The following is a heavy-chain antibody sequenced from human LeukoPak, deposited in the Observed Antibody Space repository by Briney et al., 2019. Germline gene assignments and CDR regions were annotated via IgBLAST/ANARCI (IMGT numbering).Heavy chain of an antibody. CDR3: ARGPPNSSGWYVITY. CDR2: INSDGSST. Sequence: GGSLRLSCAASGFTFSSYWMHWVRQAPGKGRVWVSRINSDGSSTSYADSVKGRFTISRDNAKNTLYLQMNSLRAEDTAVYYCARGPPNSSGWYVITYWGQGTLVTVSS. CDR1: GFTFSSYW. V-gene: IGHV3-74*01. J-gene: IGHJ4*02. D-gene: IGHD6-19*01.